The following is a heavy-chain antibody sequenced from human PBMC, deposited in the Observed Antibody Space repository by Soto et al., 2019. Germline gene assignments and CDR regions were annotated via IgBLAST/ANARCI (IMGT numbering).Heavy chain of an antibody. V-gene: IGHV3-23*01. D-gene: IGHD6-13*01. CDR2: ITKTGDT. J-gene: IGHJ4*02. CDR1: GFTFSNCV. CDR3: AKGLLNGRWYAAD. Sequence: EVHLLESGVVLIKPGESLRLSCETSGFTFSNCVMTWVRQAPGKGLEWVSVITKTGDTDYADSVKGRFTISRDNSKNTAYLQMNSLRAEYTAVYYCAKGLLNGRWYAADWGQGTLVTVSS.